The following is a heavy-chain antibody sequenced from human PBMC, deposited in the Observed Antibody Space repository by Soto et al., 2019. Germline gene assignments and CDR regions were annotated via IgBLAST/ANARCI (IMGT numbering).Heavy chain of an antibody. V-gene: IGHV1-8*01. CDR3: ARFVLVPAAIDYYYGMDV. J-gene: IGHJ6*02. CDR1: GYTFTSYD. Sequence: VASVKVSCKASGYTFTSYDINWVRQATGQGLEGMGWMNPNSGNTGYAQKFQGRVTMTRNTSISTAYMELSSLRSEDTAVYYCARFVLVPAAIDYYYGMDVWGQGTTVTVSS. D-gene: IGHD2-2*02. CDR2: MNPNSGNT.